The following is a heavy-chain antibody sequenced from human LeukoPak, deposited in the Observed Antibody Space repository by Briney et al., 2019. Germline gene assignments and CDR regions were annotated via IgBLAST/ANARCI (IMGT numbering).Heavy chain of an antibody. V-gene: IGHV3-21*04. D-gene: IGHD2-15*01. CDR2: ISSSSYI. CDR1: GFTFSSYS. Sequence: GGSLRLSCEASGFTFSSYSMNWVRQAPGKGLEWVSSISSSSYIYYADSVKGRFTISRDNSKNTLDVQMNSLRAEDTAVYYCAKDIVVALAATLPYYFDYWGQGTVVTVSS. J-gene: IGHJ4*02. CDR3: AKDIVVALAATLPYYFDY.